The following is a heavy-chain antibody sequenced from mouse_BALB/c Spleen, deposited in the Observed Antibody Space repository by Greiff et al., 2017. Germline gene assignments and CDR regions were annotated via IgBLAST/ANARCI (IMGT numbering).Heavy chain of an antibody. J-gene: IGHJ4*01. Sequence: DVQLVESGGGLVKPGGSLKFSCAASGFTFSSYAMSWVRQTPEKRLEWVASISSGGSTYYPDTVKVRFTISRDNASNILYLQMSSLRSEDTAMYYCAGGKYDYYAMDYWGQGTSVTVSS. CDR2: ISSGGST. D-gene: IGHD2-10*02. CDR3: AGGKYDYYAMDY. V-gene: IGHV5-6-5*01. CDR1: GFTFSSYA.